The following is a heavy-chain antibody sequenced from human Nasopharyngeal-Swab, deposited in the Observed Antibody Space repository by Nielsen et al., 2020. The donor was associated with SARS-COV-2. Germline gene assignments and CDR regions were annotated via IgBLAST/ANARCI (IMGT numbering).Heavy chain of an antibody. Sequence: WIRQPPGKRLEWIGEINHSGSTNYNPSLKSRVTISVDTSKNQFSLKLSSVTAADTAVYYCARVPLWGVVVTADFPGYWYFDLWGRGTLVTVSS. J-gene: IGHJ2*01. V-gene: IGHV4-34*01. CDR2: INHSGST. CDR3: ARVPLWGVVVTADFPGYWYFDL. D-gene: IGHD2-21*02.